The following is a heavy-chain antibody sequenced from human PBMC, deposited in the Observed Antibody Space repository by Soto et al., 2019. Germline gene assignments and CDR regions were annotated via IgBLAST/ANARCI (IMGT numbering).Heavy chain of an antibody. J-gene: IGHJ6*02. V-gene: IGHV1-58*01. CDR1: GFTFSSSA. Sequence: SVKVSCKASGFTFSSSAVQWVRRARGQRLEWIGWIVVGNGNTNYAQKFQERVTITRDMSTRTAYMELSSLRSEDTAVYYCAGRYCSGGSCYNYYGMDVWGRGTTVTVSS. CDR3: AGRYCSGGSCYNYYGMDV. CDR2: IVVGNGNT. D-gene: IGHD2-15*01.